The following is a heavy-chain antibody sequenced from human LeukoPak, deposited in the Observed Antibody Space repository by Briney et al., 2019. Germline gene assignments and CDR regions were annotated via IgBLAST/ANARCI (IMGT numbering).Heavy chain of an antibody. CDR2: VTNNGGST. CDR1: GFIFSIYA. Sequence: GGSLRLSCAASGFIFSIYAMSWVRQAPGKGLEWVSSVTNNGGSTYYADSVKGRFAISRDNSKNTLYLQMNTLRADDTAVYYCVQETGHNWGYLDYWGQGTLVTVSS. D-gene: IGHD1-1*01. J-gene: IGHJ4*02. CDR3: VQETGHNWGYLDY. V-gene: IGHV3-23*01.